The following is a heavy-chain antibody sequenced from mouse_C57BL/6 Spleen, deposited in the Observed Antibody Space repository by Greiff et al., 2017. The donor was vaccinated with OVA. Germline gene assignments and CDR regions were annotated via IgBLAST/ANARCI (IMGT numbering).Heavy chain of an antibody. CDR3: ARGDY. CDR1: GYSFTSGSD. J-gene: IGHJ1*03. Sequence: EVKVEESGPGMVKPSQSLSLTCTVTGYSFTSGSDWHWIRHFPGNKLECMAYISYSGSTNYNPSLKSRISITHDTSKNHFFLKLKAATIDDTATYYWARGDYWGTGTTVTVSA. V-gene: IGHV3-1*01. D-gene: IGHD2-4*01. CDR2: ISYSGST.